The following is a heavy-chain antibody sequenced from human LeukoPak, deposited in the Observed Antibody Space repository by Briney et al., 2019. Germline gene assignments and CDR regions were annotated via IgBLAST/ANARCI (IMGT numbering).Heavy chain of an antibody. CDR3: ARGYCSSTSCCFGRYWFDP. CDR2: IYTSGST. CDR1: GGSISSGSYY. V-gene: IGHV4-61*02. J-gene: IGHJ5*02. Sequence: SETLSLTCAVSGGSISSGSYYWSWIRQPAGKGLEWIGRIYTSGSTNYNPSLKSRVTISVDTSKNQFSLKLSSVTAADTAVYYCARGYCSSTSCCFGRYWFDPWGQGTLVTVSS. D-gene: IGHD2-2*01.